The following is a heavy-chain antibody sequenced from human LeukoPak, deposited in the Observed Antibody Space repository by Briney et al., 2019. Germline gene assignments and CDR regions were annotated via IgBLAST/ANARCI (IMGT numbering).Heavy chain of an antibody. CDR1: GYTFTGYY. Sequence: ASLKVSCKDSGYTFTGYYMHWVRQAPRQGLEWMGWINPNSGGTNYAQKFQGRVTMTRDMSISTAYMEVSSLRSDDTAVYYCARGLEAVAGTSYWGQGTLVTVSS. D-gene: IGHD6-19*01. J-gene: IGHJ4*02. CDR3: ARGLEAVAGTSY. CDR2: INPNSGGT. V-gene: IGHV1-2*02.